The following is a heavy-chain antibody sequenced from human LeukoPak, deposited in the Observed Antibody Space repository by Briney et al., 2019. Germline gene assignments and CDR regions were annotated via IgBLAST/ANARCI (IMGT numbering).Heavy chain of an antibody. J-gene: IGHJ6*03. CDR1: GYTFTSYD. Sequence: GAPVKVSCKASGYTFTSYDINWVRQATGQGLEWMGWMNPNSGNTGYAQKFQGRVTMTRNTSISTAYMELSSLRSEDTAVYYCARGAGFWSGWNYYMDVWGKGTTVTVSS. V-gene: IGHV1-8*01. D-gene: IGHD3-3*01. CDR3: ARGAGFWSGWNYYMDV. CDR2: MNPNSGNT.